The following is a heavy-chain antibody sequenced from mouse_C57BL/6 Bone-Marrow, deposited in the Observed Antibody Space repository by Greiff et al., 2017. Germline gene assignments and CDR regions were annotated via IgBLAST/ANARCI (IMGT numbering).Heavy chain of an antibody. Sequence: VQLQQPGTELVKPGASVKLSCTASGYTFTSYWMHWVKQRPGQGLEWIGNINPSNGGTNYNEKFKSKATLTVDKSSSTAYMQLSSLTSEASAVDYCARKGSNYAYFDYWGQGTTLTVSS. CDR1: GYTFTSYW. CDR3: ARKGSNYAYFDY. CDR2: INPSNGGT. J-gene: IGHJ2*01. D-gene: IGHD2-5*01. V-gene: IGHV1-53*01.